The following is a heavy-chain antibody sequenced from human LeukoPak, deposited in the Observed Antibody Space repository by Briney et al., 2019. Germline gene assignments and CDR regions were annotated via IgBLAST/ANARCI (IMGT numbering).Heavy chain of an antibody. J-gene: IGHJ6*01. CDR1: GPTFSRHG. Sequence: GGSLRLSCAACGPTFSRHGMHWFRQAPGKGRAWVAFIRLDERERYYADSVTGRFTISTDNSEDPPYLQMTGLRPEDTALYSFAKWSSYWGDSCPQSSYYMGAWGERATGIVSS. CDR3: AKWSSYWGDSCPQSSYYMGA. V-gene: IGHV3-30*02. D-gene: IGHD2-15*01. CDR2: IRLDERER.